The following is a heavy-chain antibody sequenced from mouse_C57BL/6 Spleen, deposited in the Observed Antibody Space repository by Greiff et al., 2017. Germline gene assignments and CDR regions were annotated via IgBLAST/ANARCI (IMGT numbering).Heavy chain of an antibody. Sequence: QVQLKQPGAELVMPGASVKLSCKASGYTFTSYWMHWVKQRPGQGLEWIGEIDPSDSYTNYNQKFKGKSTLTVDKSSSTAYMQLSSLTSEYSAVYYCARGLTGYFDYWGQGTTLTVSS. D-gene: IGHD4-1*01. CDR2: IDPSDSYT. CDR1: GYTFTSYW. V-gene: IGHV1-69*01. CDR3: ARGLTGYFDY. J-gene: IGHJ2*01.